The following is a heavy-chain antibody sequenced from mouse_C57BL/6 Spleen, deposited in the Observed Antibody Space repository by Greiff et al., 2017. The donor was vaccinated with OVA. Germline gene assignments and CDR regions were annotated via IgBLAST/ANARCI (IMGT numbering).Heavy chain of an antibody. CDR2: INPKNGGT. V-gene: IGHV1-26*01. CDR3: ARSGSNHYFDY. J-gene: IGHJ2*01. CDR1: GYTFPDYY. D-gene: IGHD2-5*01. Sequence: VQLQQSGPEPVTPGASVKISCKASGYTFPDYYMTWVKQSHGKSLEWIGDINPKNGGTSYQQKFKGKATLTVDKSSSTAYIELRSLTSEDAAVYYCARSGSNHYFDYWGQGTTLTVSS.